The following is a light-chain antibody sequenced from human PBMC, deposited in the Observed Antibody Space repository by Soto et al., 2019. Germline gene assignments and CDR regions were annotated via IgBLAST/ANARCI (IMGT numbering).Light chain of an antibody. CDR2: DDN. CDR3: GSWDSSLSAYV. V-gene: IGLV1-51*01. J-gene: IGLJ1*01. Sequence: QSALTQPPSVSAAPGQKVTISCSGSSPNIGGNSVSWYQQLPGTAPKLLIYDDNKRPSGIPDRFSGSKSGTSATLGINGFQTGDEADYYCGSWDSSLSAYVFGTGTKV. CDR1: SPNIGGNS.